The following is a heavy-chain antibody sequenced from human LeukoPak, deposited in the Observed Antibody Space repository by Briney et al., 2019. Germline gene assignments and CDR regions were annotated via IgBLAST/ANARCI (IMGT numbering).Heavy chain of an antibody. CDR3: AKVGYDSSGYPY. Sequence: PAGGSLRLSCAASGFTFSSYAMSWVRQAPGKGLEWVSAISGSGGSTYYADSVKGRFTISRDNSKNTLYLQMNSLRAEDTAVYYCAKVGYDSSGYPYWGQGTLVTVSS. D-gene: IGHD3-22*01. J-gene: IGHJ4*02. CDR1: GFTFSSYA. CDR2: ISGSGGST. V-gene: IGHV3-23*01.